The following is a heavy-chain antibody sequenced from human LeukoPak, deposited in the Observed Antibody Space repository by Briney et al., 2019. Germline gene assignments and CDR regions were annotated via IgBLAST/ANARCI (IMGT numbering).Heavy chain of an antibody. V-gene: IGHV1-8*01. D-gene: IGHD6-13*01. J-gene: IGHJ4*02. CDR1: GYTFTSYD. Sequence: ASVKVSCKASGYTFTSYDINWVRQATGQGLEWMGWMNPNSGNTGYAQKFQGRVTMTRNTSISTAYMELSSLRSEDTAVYYCARVLRIAGPNLLGYWGQGTLVTVSS. CDR3: ARVLRIAGPNLLGY. CDR2: MNPNSGNT.